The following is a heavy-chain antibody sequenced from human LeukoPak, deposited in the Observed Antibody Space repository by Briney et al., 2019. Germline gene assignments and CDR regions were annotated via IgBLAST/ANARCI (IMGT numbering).Heavy chain of an antibody. CDR1: GFTVSANY. D-gene: IGHD6-25*01. J-gene: IGHJ4*02. CDR2: IYTGGST. Sequence: GGSLRLSCAASGFTVSANYMSWVRQAPGKGLEWVSIIYTGGSTYYAASVKGRFTISRDKSKNTLYLQMNSLRAEDTAVYYCATSSARQYYFDNWGQGTLVTVSS. V-gene: IGHV3-66*01. CDR3: ATSSARQYYFDN.